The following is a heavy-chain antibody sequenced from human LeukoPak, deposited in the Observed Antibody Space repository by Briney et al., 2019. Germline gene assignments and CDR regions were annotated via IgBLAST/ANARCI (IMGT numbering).Heavy chain of an antibody. CDR1: GFIFSSYA. CDR2: ISGRGGST. D-gene: IGHD2-8*01. Sequence: PGGSLRLSCAASGFIFSSYAMSGVRQAPGKGLEWVSTISGRGGSTYYADSVKGRFTISRDNSKNTVYLHMDSLRAEDTAVYYCAKDRSCTNDVCHGDFDYWGQGTLVTVSS. J-gene: IGHJ4*02. CDR3: AKDRSCTNDVCHGDFDY. V-gene: IGHV3-23*01.